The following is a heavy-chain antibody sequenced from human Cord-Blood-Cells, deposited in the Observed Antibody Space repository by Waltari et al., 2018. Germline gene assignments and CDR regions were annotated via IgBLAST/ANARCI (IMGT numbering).Heavy chain of an antibody. V-gene: IGHV1-69*09. D-gene: IGHD2-15*01. CDR1: GGTFSSYA. CDR2: SIPCLGIA. Sequence: QVQLVQSGAEVKKPGSSVKVSCKASGGTFSSYAISWVRQAPGQGLGWMGRSIPCLGIANYAQKFQGRVTITADKSTSTAYMELSSLRSEDTAVYYCARGSGASCYDYWGQGTLVTVSS. J-gene: IGHJ4*02. CDR3: ARGSGASCYDY.